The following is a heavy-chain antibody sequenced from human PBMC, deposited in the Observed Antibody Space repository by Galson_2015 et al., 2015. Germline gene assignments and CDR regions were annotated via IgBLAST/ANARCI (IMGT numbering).Heavy chain of an antibody. D-gene: IGHD3-10*01. CDR2: ISIRGDNT. V-gene: IGHV3-23*01. CDR1: GFTFSSYA. J-gene: IGHJ4*02. CDR3: ARQCTVINNFDY. Sequence: SLRLSCAVSGFTFSSYAMNWVRQAPGKGLEWVSIISIRGDNTYYADSVRGRFTISRDNSKNTLYLQRNSLRAEDTAFYYCARQCTVINNFDYWGQGTLVTVSS.